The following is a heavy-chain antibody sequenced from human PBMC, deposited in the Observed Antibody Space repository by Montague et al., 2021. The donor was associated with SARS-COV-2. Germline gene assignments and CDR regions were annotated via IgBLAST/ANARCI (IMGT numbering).Heavy chain of an antibody. Sequence: SLRLSCAVSGFTFDDYGMSWVRQVPGKGLEWVSGISRSGDSTAYGDSVKGRFTISRDNAKNSLYLQMNGLRVEDTAFYHCSRGGGMVRGVVDFWGQGILVSVSS. J-gene: IGHJ4*02. CDR2: ISRSGDST. V-gene: IGHV3-20*01. D-gene: IGHD3-10*01. CDR1: GFTFDDYG. CDR3: SRGGGMVRGVVDF.